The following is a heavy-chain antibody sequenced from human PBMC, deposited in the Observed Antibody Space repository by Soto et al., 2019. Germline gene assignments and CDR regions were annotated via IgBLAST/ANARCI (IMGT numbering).Heavy chain of an antibody. D-gene: IGHD3-3*01. V-gene: IGHV3-23*01. J-gene: IGHJ4*02. CDR2: ISGSGGST. Sequence: EVQLLESGGGLVQPGGSLRLSCAASGFTFSSYAMSWVRQAPGKGLEWVSAISGSGGSTYYADSVKGRFTISRDNSKNTLYLQMNSLRAEDTAVYYCAKDRTWSGYYTHSAFVFDYWGQGTLVTVSS. CDR1: GFTFSSYA. CDR3: AKDRTWSGYYTHSAFVFDY.